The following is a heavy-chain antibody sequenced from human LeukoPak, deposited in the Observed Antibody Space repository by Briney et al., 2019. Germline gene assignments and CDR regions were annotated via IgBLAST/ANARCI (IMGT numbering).Heavy chain of an antibody. J-gene: IGHJ4*02. D-gene: IGHD3-22*01. CDR1: GFTFSSYG. V-gene: IGHV3-30*19. CDR2: ISYDGSNK. CDR3: ARGGSSGSTLDY. Sequence: GGSLRLSCAASGFTFSSYGMHWVRQAPGKGLEWVAVISYDGSNKYYADSVKGRFTISRDNSKNTLYLQMNSLRAEDTAVYYCARGGSSGSTLDYWGQGTLVTVSS.